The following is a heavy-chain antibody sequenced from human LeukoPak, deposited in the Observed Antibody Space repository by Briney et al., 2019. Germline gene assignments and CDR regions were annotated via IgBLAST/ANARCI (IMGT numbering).Heavy chain of an antibody. V-gene: IGHV4-30-2*01. CDR3: ARGLSTVTTPHFDY. CDR2: IYHSGST. CDR1: GVSISSGGYS. Sequence: SETLSLTCAVSGVSISSGGYSWSWIRQPPGKGLEWIGYIYHSGSTYYNPSLKSRVTISVDRSKNQYSLKLSSVTAADTAVYYCARGLSTVTTPHFDYWGQGTLVTVSS. J-gene: IGHJ4*02. D-gene: IGHD4-17*01.